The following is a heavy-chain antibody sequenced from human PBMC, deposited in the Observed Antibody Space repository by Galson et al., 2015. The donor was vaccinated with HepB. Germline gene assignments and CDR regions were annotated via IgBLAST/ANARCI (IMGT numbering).Heavy chain of an antibody. V-gene: IGHV3-49*03. CDR2: IRNKFFGGTA. CDR1: GFTFGDFA. CDR3: MRGDYPNDSDF. Sequence: SLRLSCAASGFTFGDFALSWFRQAPGKGLEWVGFIRNKFFGGTAEYAASVKGRITISRDDSKSIAYLQMNSLKVEDTAVYFCMRGDYPNDSDFWGQGSLVTVSS. D-gene: IGHD4-17*01. J-gene: IGHJ4*02.